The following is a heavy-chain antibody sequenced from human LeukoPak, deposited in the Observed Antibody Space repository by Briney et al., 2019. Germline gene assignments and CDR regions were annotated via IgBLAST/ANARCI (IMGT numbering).Heavy chain of an antibody. Sequence: SSETLSLTCAVYGGSFSGYYWSWIRQPPGKGLEWIGEINHSGSTNYNPSLKSRVTISVDTSKNQFSLKLSSVTAADTAMYYCASFRGPSHYYGSGSYYIYWGQGTLVTVSS. CDR2: INHSGST. D-gene: IGHD3-10*01. CDR3: ASFRGPSHYYGSGSYYIY. CDR1: GGSFSGYY. J-gene: IGHJ4*02. V-gene: IGHV4-34*01.